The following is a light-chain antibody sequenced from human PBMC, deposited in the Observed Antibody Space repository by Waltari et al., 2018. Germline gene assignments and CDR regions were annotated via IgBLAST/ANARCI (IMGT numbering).Light chain of an antibody. V-gene: IGKV2-30*02. CDR3: MQGTRWPYT. J-gene: IGKJ2*01. Sequence: EVVMTQSPVPLSVTLGQAASITCKSSQSLVPVDGNTYLNWFHQRPGQSPRRLIYWVFNRDSGVPDRFSGSGSGTDFTLRISRVEAEDVGVYYCMQGTRWPYTFGQGTQLDIK. CDR1: QSLVPVDGNTY. CDR2: WVF.